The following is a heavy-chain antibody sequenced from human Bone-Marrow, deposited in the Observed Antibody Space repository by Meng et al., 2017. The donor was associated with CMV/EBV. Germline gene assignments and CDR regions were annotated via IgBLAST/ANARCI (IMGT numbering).Heavy chain of an antibody. V-gene: IGHV1-8*01. CDR2: IDPNSGNT. CDR3: ARADRSFDFWSGYPRFDP. J-gene: IGHJ5*02. CDR1: GYTFTRYD. D-gene: IGHD3-3*01. Sequence: ASVKVSCKASGYTFTRYDIIWVRQATGQGLEWMGRIDPNSGNTGYAQKFQGRVTMTRNTSKSTAYMELSSLSSEDTAVYYCARADRSFDFWSGYPRFDPWGQGTLVTVSS.